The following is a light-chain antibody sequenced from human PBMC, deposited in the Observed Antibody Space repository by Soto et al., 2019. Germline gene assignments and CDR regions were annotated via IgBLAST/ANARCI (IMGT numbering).Light chain of an antibody. CDR3: SSYTTSSTLV. Sequence: QSVLTQPASVSGSPGQSIAISCTGTSSDVGGYNFVSWYQQHPGKAPKLVIYEVNNRPSGISNRFSGSKSGNTASPTISGLRAEDEADYYCSSYTTSSTLVFGEGTKLTVL. CDR2: EVN. CDR1: SSDVGGYNF. J-gene: IGLJ3*02. V-gene: IGLV2-14*01.